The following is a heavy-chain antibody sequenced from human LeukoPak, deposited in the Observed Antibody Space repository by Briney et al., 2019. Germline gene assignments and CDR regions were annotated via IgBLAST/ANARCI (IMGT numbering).Heavy chain of an antibody. J-gene: IGHJ5*02. CDR2: INYSGST. D-gene: IGHD6-13*01. CDR1: GGSISSYY. Sequence: SETLSLTCTVSGGSISSYYWSWIRQPPGKGLEWIGYINYSGSTNYNPSLKSRVTISVDTSKNRFSLNPTSVTAADTAVYYCARGVVAAGTDRFDPWGQGTLVTVSS. CDR3: ARGVVAAGTDRFDP. V-gene: IGHV4-59*01.